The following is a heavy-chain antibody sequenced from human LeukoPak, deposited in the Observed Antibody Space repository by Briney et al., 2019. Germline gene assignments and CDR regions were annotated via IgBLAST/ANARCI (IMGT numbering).Heavy chain of an antibody. Sequence: PSQTLSLTCTVAGGSISSGGYYWSWIRQLPGKGLEWIGNVYNSGSTYYNPSLESRLTISVDTSRMQFSLQLSSVTAADTAVYYCARQPILSDYYSSGSSPFDYWGQGTLVTVSS. CDR1: GGSISSGGYY. V-gene: IGHV4-31*03. J-gene: IGHJ4*02. D-gene: IGHD3-10*01. CDR2: VYNSGST. CDR3: ARQPILSDYYSSGSSPFDY.